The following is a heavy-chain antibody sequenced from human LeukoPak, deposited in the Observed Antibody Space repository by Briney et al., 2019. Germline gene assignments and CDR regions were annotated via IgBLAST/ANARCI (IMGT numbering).Heavy chain of an antibody. D-gene: IGHD2/OR15-2a*01. CDR2: IYSGGST. V-gene: IGHV3-66*01. CDR1: GFTFSSYS. Sequence: GGSLRLSCAASGFTFSSYSMNWVRQAPGKGLEWVSVIYSGGSTYYADSVKGRFTISRDNSKNTLYLQMNSLRAEDTAVYYCARDLWKFDYWGQGTLVTVSS. CDR3: ARDLWKFDY. J-gene: IGHJ4*02.